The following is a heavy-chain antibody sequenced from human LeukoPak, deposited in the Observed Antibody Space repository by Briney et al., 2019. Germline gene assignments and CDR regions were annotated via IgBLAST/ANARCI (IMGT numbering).Heavy chain of an antibody. J-gene: IGHJ5*02. V-gene: IGHV1-2*02. CDR3: ARDGIYGSGSYYEISWFDP. D-gene: IGHD3-10*01. CDR1: GYTFTGYY. Sequence: GASVKVSCKASGYTFTGYYTHWVRQAPGQGLEWMGWISPNSGVTHYAQKFQGRVTMTSDTSISTAYMELSRLRSDDTAVYYCARDGIYGSGSYYEISWFDPWGQGTLVTVSS. CDR2: ISPNSGVT.